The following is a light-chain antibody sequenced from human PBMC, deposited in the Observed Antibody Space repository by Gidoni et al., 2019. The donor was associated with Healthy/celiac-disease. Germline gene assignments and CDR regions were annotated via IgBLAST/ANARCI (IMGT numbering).Light chain of an antibody. CDR3: HQSYSTPLT. J-gene: IGKJ4*01. CDR2: AAS. Sequence: DIQMTQSPSSLSASVGDSVTITCRASQSISSYLNWYQQKPGTAPKLLIYAASSLQSGVPSRFSGSRSATDFTLTISSLQPEDFATYYCHQSYSTPLTFXGXTKVXIK. V-gene: IGKV1-39*01. CDR1: QSISSY.